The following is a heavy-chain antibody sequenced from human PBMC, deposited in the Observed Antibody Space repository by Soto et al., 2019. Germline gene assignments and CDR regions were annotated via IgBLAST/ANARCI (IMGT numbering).Heavy chain of an antibody. CDR1: GYTFTSYG. D-gene: IGHD3-3*01. CDR3: AREYYDFWSGPNWFDP. J-gene: IGHJ5*02. V-gene: IGHV1-18*01. Sequence: ASVKVSCKASGYTFTSYGISWVRQAPGQGLEWMGWISAYNGNTNYAQKLQGRVTMTTDTSTSTAYMELRSLRSDDTAVYYCAREYYDFWSGPNWFDPRGQGTLVTVSS. CDR2: ISAYNGNT.